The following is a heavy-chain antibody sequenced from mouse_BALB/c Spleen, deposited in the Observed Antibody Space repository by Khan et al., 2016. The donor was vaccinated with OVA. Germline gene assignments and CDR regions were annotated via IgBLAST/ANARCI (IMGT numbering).Heavy chain of an antibody. CDR2: MIYTGYT. Sequence: EVQLQESGPRLVKPSQTLSLTCSVTGDSITSGYWSWIRKFPGNKLEYMGYMIYTGYTDYNPSLKSRLAITRHTSKNQYYLQLNSVTTEEAATYYGARSTYRYAFAYWGQGTLVTVSA. D-gene: IGHD2-14*01. J-gene: IGHJ3*01. V-gene: IGHV3-8*02. CDR3: ARSTYRYAFAY. CDR1: GDSITSGY.